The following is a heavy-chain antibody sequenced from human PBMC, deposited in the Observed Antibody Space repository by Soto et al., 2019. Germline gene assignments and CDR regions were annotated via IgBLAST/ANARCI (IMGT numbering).Heavy chain of an antibody. J-gene: IGHJ4*02. CDR1: GFIFSSYS. CDR2: FRTGGDDGTT. Sequence: GGSLRLSCAASGFIFSSYSMSWVRQAPGKGLEWVSGFRTGGDDGTTYYADSVKGRFTISRDNSKNTLFLQMNSLRAEDTAIYYCAKKVNSGPGSQYFDYWGQGTLVTVSS. CDR3: AKKVNSGPGSQYFDY. V-gene: IGHV3-23*01. D-gene: IGHD3-10*01.